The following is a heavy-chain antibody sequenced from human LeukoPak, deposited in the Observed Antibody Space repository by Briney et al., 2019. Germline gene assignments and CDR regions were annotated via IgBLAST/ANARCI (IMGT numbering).Heavy chain of an antibody. V-gene: IGHV3-23*01. CDR3: AKSQWLVHDYFDY. CDR1: GFTFSSYA. CDR2: ISGSGGST. Sequence: NPGGSLRLSCAASGFTFSSYAMSWVRQAPGKGLEWVSAISGSGGSTYYADSVKGRFTISRDNSKNTLYLQMNSLRAEDTAVYYCAKSQWLVHDYFDYWGQGTLVTVSS. D-gene: IGHD6-19*01. J-gene: IGHJ4*02.